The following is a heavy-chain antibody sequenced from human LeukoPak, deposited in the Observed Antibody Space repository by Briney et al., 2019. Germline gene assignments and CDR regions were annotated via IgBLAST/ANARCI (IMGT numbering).Heavy chain of an antibody. J-gene: IGHJ4*02. V-gene: IGHV4-39*01. CDR3: ARQVVAVAGTGYFGY. D-gene: IGHD6-19*01. Sequence: SETLSLTCTVSGGSIRSSSYYWGWIRQPPGKGLEWTGSIYYSGSTYYNASLKSRGTISVDTSKNQFSLKLNSVTAADTAVYFCARQVVAVAGTGYFGYWGQGTLVTVSS. CDR1: GGSIRSSSYY. CDR2: IYYSGST.